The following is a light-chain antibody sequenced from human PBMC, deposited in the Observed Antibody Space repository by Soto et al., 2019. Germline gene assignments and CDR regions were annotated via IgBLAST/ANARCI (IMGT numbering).Light chain of an antibody. V-gene: IGKV1-39*01. Sequence: DIQMTQSPSSLSASVGDRVTITCRASQSVSTYLNWYQHKPGKAPELLIYAASTLQSGVPSRFSASGSGTDFTLTISRLQPEDFATYYCQQGFTPPNFGQGTKVEI. CDR3: QQGFTPPN. CDR2: AAS. J-gene: IGKJ1*01. CDR1: QSVSTY.